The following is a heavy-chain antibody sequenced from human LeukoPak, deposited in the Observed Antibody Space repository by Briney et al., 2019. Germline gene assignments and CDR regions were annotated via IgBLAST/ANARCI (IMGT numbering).Heavy chain of an antibody. J-gene: IGHJ6*02. D-gene: IGHD1-7*01. CDR2: IIPIFGTA. Sequence: SVKVSCKASGGTFSSYAISWVRQAPGQGLEWMGGIIPIFGTANYAQKFQGRVTITADESTSTTYMELSSLRSEDTAVYYCARGELYYYYGMDVWGQGTTVTVSS. CDR3: ARGELYYYYGMDV. CDR1: GGTFSSYA. V-gene: IGHV1-69*13.